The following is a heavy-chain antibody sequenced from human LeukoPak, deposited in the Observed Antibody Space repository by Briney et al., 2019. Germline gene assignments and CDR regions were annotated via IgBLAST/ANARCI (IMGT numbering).Heavy chain of an antibody. CDR2: IYHSGST. Sequence: SETLSLTCAVSGYSISSGYYWGWIRQPPGKGLEWTGSIYHSGSTYYNPSLKSRVTISVDTSKNQFSLKLSSVTAADTAVYYCARLTRTFDHWGQGTLVTVSS. CDR3: ARLTRTFDH. V-gene: IGHV4-38-2*01. CDR1: GYSISSGYY. J-gene: IGHJ4*02. D-gene: IGHD2-2*01.